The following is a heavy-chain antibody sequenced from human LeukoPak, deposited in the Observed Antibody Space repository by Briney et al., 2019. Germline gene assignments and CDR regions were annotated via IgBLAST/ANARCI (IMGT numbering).Heavy chain of an antibody. V-gene: IGHV3-48*02. CDR1: GFTFSDYN. J-gene: IGHJ4*02. CDR3: ARAGVGARFEDY. Sequence: GALRLSCAASGFTFSDYNMNRVRQAPGKGLEWLSYISSTSNPIYYADSVKGRFTISRDNAKNSLCLQMNSLRDEDTAVYYCARAGVGARFEDYWGQGTLVTVSS. CDR2: ISSTSNPI. D-gene: IGHD1-26*01.